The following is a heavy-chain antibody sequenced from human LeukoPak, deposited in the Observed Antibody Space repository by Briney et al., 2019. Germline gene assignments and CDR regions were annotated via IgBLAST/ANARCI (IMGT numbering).Heavy chain of an antibody. D-gene: IGHD5-18*01. Sequence: SGPTLVNPTQTLTLTCTFSGFSLSTSGMRVSWIRQPPGKALEWLARIDWDDDKFYSTSLKTRLTISKDTSKNQVVLTMTNMDPVDTATYYCARIRGYSYGYIFDYWGQGTLVTDSS. CDR2: IDWDDDK. V-gene: IGHV2-70*04. CDR3: ARIRGYSYGYIFDY. CDR1: GFSLSTSGMR. J-gene: IGHJ4*02.